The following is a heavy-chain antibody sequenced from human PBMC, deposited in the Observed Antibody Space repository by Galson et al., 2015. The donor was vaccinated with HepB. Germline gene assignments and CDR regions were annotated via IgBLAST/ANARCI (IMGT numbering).Heavy chain of an antibody. Sequence: VRLSCAASGVSFSSHFMDWVRQAPGKGLEWVGRSRNKAYSYTTEHAASVKGRFTIARYNSKDCLYLHMNSLKAEDTAEYDCVTTPPTYHFDYWGQGTLVTVSS. CDR3: VTTPPTYHFDY. J-gene: IGHJ4*02. CDR2: SRNKAYSYTT. CDR1: GVSFSSHF. V-gene: IGHV3-72*01. D-gene: IGHD2-2*02.